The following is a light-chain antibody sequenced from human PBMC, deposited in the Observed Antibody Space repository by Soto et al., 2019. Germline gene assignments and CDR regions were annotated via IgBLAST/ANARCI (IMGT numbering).Light chain of an antibody. Sequence: EIVLTQSPGTLSLSPGERATLSCRASQSVRSSHLAWYQQKSGQAPRLLIYGASSRATGIPDRFSGSGSGTDFTLTISRLEPEDFAVYHCQQFSSSPLTFGGGTKVEI. CDR1: QSVRSSH. V-gene: IGKV3-20*01. J-gene: IGKJ4*01. CDR3: QQFSSSPLT. CDR2: GAS.